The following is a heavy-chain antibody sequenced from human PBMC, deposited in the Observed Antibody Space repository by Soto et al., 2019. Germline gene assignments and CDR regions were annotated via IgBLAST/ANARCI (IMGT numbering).Heavy chain of an antibody. V-gene: IGHV4-59*01. CDR1: GGSISSYY. CDR2: IYYSGST. Sequence: SETLSLTCTVSGGSISSYYWSWIRQPPGKGLEWIGYIYYSGSTNYNPSLKSRVTISVDTSKNQFSLKLSSVTAADTAVYYCARAPIVVVPAAILSHYYYGMDVWGQGTRVTVSS. D-gene: IGHD2-2*01. J-gene: IGHJ6*02. CDR3: ARAPIVVVPAAILSHYYYGMDV.